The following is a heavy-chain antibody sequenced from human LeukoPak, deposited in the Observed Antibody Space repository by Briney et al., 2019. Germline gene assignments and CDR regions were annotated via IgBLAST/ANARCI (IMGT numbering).Heavy chain of an antibody. J-gene: IGHJ5*02. D-gene: IGHD2-2*01. CDR1: GGSISSYY. CDR2: IYYSGST. Sequence: PSETLSLTCTVSGGSISSYYWSWIRQPPGKGLEWIGYIYYSGSTNYNPSLKSRVTISVDTSKNQFSLKLSSVTAADTAVYYCARGDVVPAATGFDPWGQGTLVTVSS. V-gene: IGHV4-59*01. CDR3: ARGDVVPAATGFDP.